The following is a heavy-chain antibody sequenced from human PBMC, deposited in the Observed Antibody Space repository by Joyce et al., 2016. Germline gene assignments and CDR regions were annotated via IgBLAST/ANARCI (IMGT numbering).Heavy chain of an antibody. Sequence: QVQLVESGGGVVQPGRSLRLSCAASGFRFSVNGMHWVGQAPGKSLEWVAVISYDGNKEKDVDSWKDRFTIARDNSKSTLSLQMTSLRPEDTGVYYCAKGRNDDIHLFDHWGQGTLVTVSS. V-gene: IGHV3-30*18. D-gene: IGHD1-14*01. CDR2: ISYDGNKE. CDR1: GFRFSVNG. J-gene: IGHJ4*02. CDR3: AKGRNDDIHLFDH.